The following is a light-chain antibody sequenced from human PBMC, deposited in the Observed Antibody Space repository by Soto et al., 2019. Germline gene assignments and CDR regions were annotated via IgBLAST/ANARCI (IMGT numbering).Light chain of an antibody. CDR3: QQDDKWPPMP. V-gene: IGKV3-15*01. Sequence: TQSKATLSVSQGERATLSCRASQSVSSNLAWYQQKPGQAPRLLIYGASTRATDIPARFSGGGSGTEFTLTISSLQSEDFAVYYCQQDDKWPPMPFGQGTKVDIK. J-gene: IGKJ1*01. CDR1: QSVSSN. CDR2: GAS.